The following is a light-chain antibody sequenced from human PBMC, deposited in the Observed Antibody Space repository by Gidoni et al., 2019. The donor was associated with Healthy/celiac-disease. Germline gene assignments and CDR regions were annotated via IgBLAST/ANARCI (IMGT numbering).Light chain of an antibody. V-gene: IGLV3-19*01. CDR2: GKN. CDR1: SLRSYY. CDR3: NARDSSGNHPVV. J-gene: IGLJ2*01. Sequence: SSELTQDPAVSVALGQTVRITCQGDSLRSYYASWYQQKPGQAPVLVLYGKNNRPSGIPDRFSGSSSGNTAFLTITGAQAEDEADYYCNARDSSGNHPVVFGGGTKLTVL.